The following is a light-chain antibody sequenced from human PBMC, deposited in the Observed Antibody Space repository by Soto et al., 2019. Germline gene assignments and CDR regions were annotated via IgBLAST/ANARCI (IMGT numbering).Light chain of an antibody. CDR1: STDFVSYNR. CDR3: SSYTGGNPSYV. V-gene: IGLV2-18*02. J-gene: IGLJ1*01. CDR2: EAS. Sequence: QSVLTQPPSVSGSPGQSVTISCTGTSTDFVSYNRVSWYQQPPGTAPKLIIYEASNRPSGVSDRFSGSKSGNTASLTVSGLQAEDEADYYCSSYTGGNPSYVFGTGTKLTVL.